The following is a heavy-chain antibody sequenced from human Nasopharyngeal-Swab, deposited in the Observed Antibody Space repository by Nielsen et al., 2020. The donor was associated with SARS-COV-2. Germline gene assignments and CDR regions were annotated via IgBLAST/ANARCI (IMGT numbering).Heavy chain of an antibody. CDR1: GYSISSGYY. Sequence: SETLSLPCTVSGYSISSGYYCAWTRHPPGNGLEWIASIHHGGSTYYTPSFATRVTISVDTSNNHSSLKLTSVTAADTAVYYCAKELSNTPKYNWFDPWGQGTLVTVSS. V-gene: IGHV4-38-2*02. CDR3: AKELSNTPKYNWFDP. J-gene: IGHJ5*02. CDR2: IHHGGST. D-gene: IGHD5-18*01.